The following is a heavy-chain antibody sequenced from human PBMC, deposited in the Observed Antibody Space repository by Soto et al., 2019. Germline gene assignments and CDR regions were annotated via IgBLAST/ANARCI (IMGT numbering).Heavy chain of an antibody. CDR2: ISGSGGST. CDR1: GFTFSSYA. CDR3: ANDIVVGVAATSVQY. D-gene: IGHD2-15*01. J-gene: IGHJ1*01. V-gene: IGHV3-23*01. Sequence: GGSLRLSCAASGFTFSSYAMIWVRQAPGKGLEWVSAISGSGGSTYYADSVKGRFTISRDNSKNTLYLQMNSLRAEDTAVYYCANDIVVGVAATSVQYWCQSTLVTVSS.